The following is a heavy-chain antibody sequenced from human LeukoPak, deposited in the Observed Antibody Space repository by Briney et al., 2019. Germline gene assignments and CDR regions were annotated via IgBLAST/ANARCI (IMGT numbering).Heavy chain of an antibody. CDR1: GFTFSSYW. Sequence: GGTLRLSCAASGFTFSSYWMSCVRHGPGKGLEWVSNIKKDGSEKYYVDSVKGRFTISRDNAKNSLYLQMNSLRAEDTAVYYCARESKYYYGSGSYSGWIDPWGQGTLVTVSS. V-gene: IGHV3-7*01. CDR3: ARESKYYYGSGSYSGWIDP. D-gene: IGHD3-10*01. J-gene: IGHJ5*02. CDR2: IKKDGSEK.